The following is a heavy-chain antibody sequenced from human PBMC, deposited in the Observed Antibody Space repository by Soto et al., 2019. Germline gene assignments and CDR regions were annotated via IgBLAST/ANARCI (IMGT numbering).Heavy chain of an antibody. V-gene: IGHV4-34*01. CDR1: GGSFSGYY. Sequence: PSETLSLTCAVYGGSFSGYYWSWIRQPPGKGLEWIGEINHSGSTNYNPSLKSRVTISVDTSKNQFSLKLSSVTAADTAVYYRARGYYYGSGSYYNYHYGMDVWGQWTTVT. CDR3: ARGYYYGSGSYYNYHYGMDV. D-gene: IGHD3-10*01. J-gene: IGHJ6*02. CDR2: INHSGST.